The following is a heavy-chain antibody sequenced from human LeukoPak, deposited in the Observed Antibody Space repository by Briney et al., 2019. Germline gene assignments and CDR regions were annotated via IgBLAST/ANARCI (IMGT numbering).Heavy chain of an antibody. Sequence: GGSLRLSCAASGFTFDDYAMHWVRQDPGKGLEWVSGISWNSGSIGYADSVKGRFTISRDNAKNSLYLQMNSLRAEDTALYYCAKDLSAQKRYCGGGSCYSAFDYWGQGTLVTVSS. CDR2: ISWNSGSI. CDR1: GFTFDDYA. J-gene: IGHJ4*02. CDR3: AKDLSAQKRYCGGGSCYSAFDY. V-gene: IGHV3-9*01. D-gene: IGHD2-15*01.